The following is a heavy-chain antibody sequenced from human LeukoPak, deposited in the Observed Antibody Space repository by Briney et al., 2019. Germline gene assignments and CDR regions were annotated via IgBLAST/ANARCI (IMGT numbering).Heavy chain of an antibody. CDR1: GASISSYY. D-gene: IGHD2/OR15-2a*01. Sequence: SETLSLTCTVSGASISSYYWSWIRQPAGKGLEWIGRIYTSGSTNYNPSLKSRVTMSVDTSKNQFSLKLSSVTAADTAVYYCAGHHPRNTVDFWGQGTLVTVSS. V-gene: IGHV4-4*07. CDR3: AGHHPRNTVDF. J-gene: IGHJ4*02. CDR2: IYTSGST.